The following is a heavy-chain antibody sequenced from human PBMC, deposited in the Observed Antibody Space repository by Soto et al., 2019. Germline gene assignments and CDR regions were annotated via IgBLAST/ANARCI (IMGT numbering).Heavy chain of an antibody. CDR3: AREHNWNPRLRWFDY. CDR2: TYYRSKWYN. V-gene: IGHV6-1*01. CDR1: GDSVSSNSAA. J-gene: IGHJ4*02. D-gene: IGHD1-20*01. Sequence: SQTLSLTCAISGDSVSSNSAAWIWIRQSPSRGLEWLGRTYYRSKWYNDYAVSVKSRITINPDTSKNQFSLQLNSVTPEDTAVYYCAREHNWNPRLRWFDYWGQGTLVTVSS.